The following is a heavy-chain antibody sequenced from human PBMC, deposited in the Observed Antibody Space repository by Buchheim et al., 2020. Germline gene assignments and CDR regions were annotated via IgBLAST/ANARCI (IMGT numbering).Heavy chain of an antibody. D-gene: IGHD3-22*01. CDR1: GFTFSSYA. Sequence: QVQLVESGGGVVQPGRSLRLSCAASGFTFSSYAMHWVRQAPGKGLEWVAVISYDGSNKYYADSVKGRFTISRDNSKNTLYLQMNSLRAEDTAVYYCASDYYYDRSGYPNWFDPWGQGTL. J-gene: IGHJ5*02. V-gene: IGHV3-30-3*01. CDR3: ASDYYYDRSGYPNWFDP. CDR2: ISYDGSNK.